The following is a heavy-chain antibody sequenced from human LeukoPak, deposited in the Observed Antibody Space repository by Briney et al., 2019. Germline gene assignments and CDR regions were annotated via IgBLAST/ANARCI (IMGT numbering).Heavy chain of an antibody. V-gene: IGHV3-23*01. CDR2: ITSSGGST. D-gene: IGHD2-8*01. Sequence: GGSLRLSCAASGFTFSSYDMSWVRQAPGKGLEWVSTITSSGGSTYYADSVKGRFTISRDNSKNTLYLQMNSLRAEDTAVYYCAKSMYASSARFDYWGQGTLVTVSS. CDR3: AKSMYASSARFDY. J-gene: IGHJ4*02. CDR1: GFTFSSYD.